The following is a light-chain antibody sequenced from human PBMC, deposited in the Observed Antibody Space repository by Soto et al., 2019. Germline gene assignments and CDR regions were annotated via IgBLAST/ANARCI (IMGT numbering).Light chain of an antibody. J-gene: IGKJ1*01. Sequence: DIVLTQSPLSLPVTPGEPASLSCRSSQSLLGSGGHNYLDWYVQKPGQSPQFVIFLGSRRPCGVPGKVSGSGLCTDFTLKFSRVEAEDGGVYFCMQSLQTPLTFGQGTRVEI. V-gene: IGKV2-28*01. CDR3: MQSLQTPLT. CDR2: LGS. CDR1: QSLLGSGGHNY.